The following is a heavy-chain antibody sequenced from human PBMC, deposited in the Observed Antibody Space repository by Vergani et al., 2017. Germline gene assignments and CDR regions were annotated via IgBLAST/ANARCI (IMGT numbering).Heavy chain of an antibody. CDR1: GYTFTSYA. CDR3: ARSGGSSFYYYYMDV. CDR2: INAGNGNT. D-gene: IGHD1-26*01. J-gene: IGHJ6*03. V-gene: IGHV1-3*01. Sequence: QVQLVQSGAEVKKPGASVKVSCKASGYTFTSYAMHWARQAPGQRLEWMGWINAGNGNTKYSQKFQGRVTITRDTSASTAYMELSSLRSEDTAVYYCARSGGSSFYYYYMDVWGKGTTVTVSS.